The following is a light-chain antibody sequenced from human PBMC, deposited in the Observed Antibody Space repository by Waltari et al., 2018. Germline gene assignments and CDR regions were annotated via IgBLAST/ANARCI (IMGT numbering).Light chain of an antibody. CDR1: DAGSQT. CDR2: DDS. V-gene: IGLV3-21*02. CDR3: QIWDGNSDRFVV. J-gene: IGLJ2*01. Sequence: SYVVTQPPSVSVAPGQAAKITCAGTDAGSQTVQWYQQKPGRAPVVVVYDDSDRPSGIPDRFSGSNSGNTATLTISRVEAGDEADYYCQIWDGNSDRFVVFGGGTKLTVL.